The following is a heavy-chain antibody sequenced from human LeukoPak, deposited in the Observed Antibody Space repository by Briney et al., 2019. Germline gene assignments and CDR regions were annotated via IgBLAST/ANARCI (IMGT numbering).Heavy chain of an antibody. Sequence: SQTLSLTCTVCGGSISSGDYYWSWIRQPAGKSLEWIGYIYYSGSTYYNPSLKSRVTISVDTSKNQFSLKLSSVTAADTAVYYCARDGTSPNGYYYYGMDVWGQGTTVTVSS. CDR2: IYYSGST. CDR1: GGSISSGDYY. CDR3: ARDGTSPNGYYYYGMDV. J-gene: IGHJ6*02. V-gene: IGHV4-30-4*01. D-gene: IGHD2-2*01.